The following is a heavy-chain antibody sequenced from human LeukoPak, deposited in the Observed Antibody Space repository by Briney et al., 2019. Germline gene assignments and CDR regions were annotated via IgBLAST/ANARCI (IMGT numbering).Heavy chain of an antibody. V-gene: IGHV6-1*01. Sequence: SQTLSLTCAISGDSVSSNSAAWSWIRQSPSRGLEWLGRTYYRSKWYNDYAASVRGRITINPDTSKNQFSLHLNSVTPEDTAVYYCARGSHDSTWYWGQGTLVTVSS. J-gene: IGHJ4*02. CDR1: GDSVSSNSAA. CDR3: ARGSHDSTWY. CDR2: TYYRSKWYN. D-gene: IGHD3-22*01.